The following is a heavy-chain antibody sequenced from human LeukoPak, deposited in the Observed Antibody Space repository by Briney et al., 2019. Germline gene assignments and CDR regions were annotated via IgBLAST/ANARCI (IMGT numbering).Heavy chain of an antibody. V-gene: IGHV4-61*02. CDR2: IYTSGST. CDR3: ARRVRSSRDRLGTYYYGMDV. CDR1: GGSISSGSYY. J-gene: IGHJ6*02. D-gene: IGHD5-24*01. Sequence: SQTLSLTCTVSGGSISSGSYYWSWIRQPAGKGLEWIGRIYTSGSTNYNPSLKSRVTISVDTSKNQFSLKLSSVTAVDTAVYYCARRVRSSRDRLGTYYYGMDVWGQGTTVTVSS.